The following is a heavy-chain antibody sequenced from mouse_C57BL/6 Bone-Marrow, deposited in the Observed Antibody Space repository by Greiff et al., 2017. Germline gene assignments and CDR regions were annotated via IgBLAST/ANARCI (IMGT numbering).Heavy chain of an antibody. CDR2: INPYNGGT. J-gene: IGHJ1*03. CDR1: GYTFTDYY. Sequence: EVQLVESGPVLVKPGASVKMSCKASGYTFTDYYMNWVKQSHGKSLEWIGVINPYNGGTSYNQKFKGKATLTVDKSSSTAYMELNSLTSEDSAVYYCARNRFDGSSHGGYFDVWGTGTTVTVSS. V-gene: IGHV1-19*01. D-gene: IGHD1-1*01. CDR3: ARNRFDGSSHGGYFDV.